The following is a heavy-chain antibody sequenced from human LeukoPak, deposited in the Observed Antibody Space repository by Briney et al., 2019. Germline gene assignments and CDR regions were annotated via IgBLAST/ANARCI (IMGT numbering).Heavy chain of an antibody. Sequence: SVKVSCKTSGGIFRSYGLNWVRQAPGQGLEWMGGFIPILGTPKYAQNLQGRVTITADESTSTGYMELSSLRYEDTAVYYCARGLNCRSSTSCSDYGMDVWGQGTTVTVSS. J-gene: IGHJ6*02. CDR3: ARGLNCRSSTSCSDYGMDV. CDR2: FIPILGTP. V-gene: IGHV1-69*13. D-gene: IGHD6-13*01. CDR1: GGIFRSYG.